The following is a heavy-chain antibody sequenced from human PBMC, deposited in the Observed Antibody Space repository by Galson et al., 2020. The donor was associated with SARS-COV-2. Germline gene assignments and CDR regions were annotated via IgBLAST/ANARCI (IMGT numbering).Heavy chain of an antibody. D-gene: IGHD6-13*01. CDR1: GYTFTGYY. CDR2: INPNSGGT. Sequence: ASVKVSCKASGYTFTGYYMHWVRQAPGQGLEWMGWINPNSGGTNYAQKFQGRVTMTRDTSISTAYMELSRLRSDDTAVYYCARMGSSGVAAAGTDLGMDVWGQGTTVTVSS. CDR3: ARMGSSGVAAAGTDLGMDV. V-gene: IGHV1-2*02. J-gene: IGHJ6*02.